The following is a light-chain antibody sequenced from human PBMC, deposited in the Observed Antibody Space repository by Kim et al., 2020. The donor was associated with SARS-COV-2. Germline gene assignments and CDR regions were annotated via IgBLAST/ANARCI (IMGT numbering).Light chain of an antibody. CDR1: QSLLYSSNNKNY. J-gene: IGKJ2*01. Sequence: DIVMTQSPDSLAVSLGERATINCKSSQSLLYSSNNKNYLAWYQQKPGQPPKLLIYWASTRESGVPDLFSGSGSGADFTLTISSLQAEDVAVYYCQQYYSTPYTFGQGTKLEI. CDR3: QQYYSTPYT. CDR2: WAS. V-gene: IGKV4-1*01.